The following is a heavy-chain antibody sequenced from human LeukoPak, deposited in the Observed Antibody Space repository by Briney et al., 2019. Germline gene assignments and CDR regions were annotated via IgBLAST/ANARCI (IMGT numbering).Heavy chain of an antibody. CDR3: ARDRWLDL. Sequence: SETLSLTCTVSGASISSYYWSWIRQPPGKGLEWIGYVYYSGSTNYNPSLKSRVTMSVDTSKNQFSLNLRSVTAADTAVYYCARDRWLDLWSQGTLVTVSS. CDR1: GASISSYY. D-gene: IGHD5-12*01. J-gene: IGHJ5*02. CDR2: VYYSGST. V-gene: IGHV4-59*01.